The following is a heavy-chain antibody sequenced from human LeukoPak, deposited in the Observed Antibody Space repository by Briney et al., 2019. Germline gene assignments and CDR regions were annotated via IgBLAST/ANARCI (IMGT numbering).Heavy chain of an antibody. CDR3: AREGDYSNSGYWYFDL. D-gene: IGHD4-11*01. Sequence: SETLSLTCAVYGRSFSGYYWSWIRQPPGKGLEWIGEINHSGSTNYNPSLKSRVTISVDTSKNQFSLKLSSVTAADTAVYYCAREGDYSNSGYWYFDLWGRGTLVTVSS. J-gene: IGHJ2*01. CDR1: GRSFSGYY. CDR2: INHSGST. V-gene: IGHV4-34*01.